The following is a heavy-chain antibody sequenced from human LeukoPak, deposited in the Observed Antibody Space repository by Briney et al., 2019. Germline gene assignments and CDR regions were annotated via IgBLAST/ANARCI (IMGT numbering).Heavy chain of an antibody. V-gene: IGHV4-34*01. D-gene: IGHD6-13*01. Sequence: SETLSLTCAVSGGSFSDYYWNWIRQPPGKGLEWIGDINHRGSTNYNPSLKSRVTISVDTSKNQFSLKLESVTAADTAVYFCARVGAGGPRRALDVWGQGTMVTVSS. CDR3: ARVGAGGPRRALDV. J-gene: IGHJ3*01. CDR2: INHRGST. CDR1: GGSFSDYY.